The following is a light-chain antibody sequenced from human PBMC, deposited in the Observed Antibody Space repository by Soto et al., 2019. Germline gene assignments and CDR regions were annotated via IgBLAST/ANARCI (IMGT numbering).Light chain of an antibody. CDR3: CSYGGSFYV. J-gene: IGLJ1*01. V-gene: IGLV2-11*01. CDR1: SSDVGGYNY. CDR2: DVS. Sequence: QSVLTQPRSVSGSPGQSVTISCTGTSSDVGGYNYVSWCQQHPGKAPKLMIYDVSERPSGVPDRFSGSKSGNTASLTISGLQAEDEADYYCCSYGGSFYVFGTGTKVTVL.